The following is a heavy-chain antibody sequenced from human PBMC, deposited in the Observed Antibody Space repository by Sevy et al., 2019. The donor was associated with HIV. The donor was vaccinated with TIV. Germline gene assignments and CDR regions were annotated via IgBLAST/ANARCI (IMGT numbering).Heavy chain of an antibody. CDR1: GFTFSSYS. CDR2: ISSSSSTI. Sequence: GGSLRLSCAASGFTFSSYSMNWVRQAPGKGLEWVSYISSSSSTIYYADSVKGRFTISRDNAKNSLYLQMNSLRDEDTAVYYCARGHDYGDYGGYYYYYMDVWGKRTTVTVSS. J-gene: IGHJ6*03. D-gene: IGHD4-17*01. V-gene: IGHV3-48*02. CDR3: ARGHDYGDYGGYYYYYMDV.